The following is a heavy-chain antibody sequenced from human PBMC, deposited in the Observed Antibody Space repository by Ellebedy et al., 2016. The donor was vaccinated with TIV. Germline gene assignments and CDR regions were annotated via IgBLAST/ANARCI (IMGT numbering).Heavy chain of an antibody. V-gene: IGHV4-59*01. Sequence: MPSETLSLTCTISGGVISRYYWTWIRQSPGKALEWIGYIYNGDNTKYNPSLHSRVTISQDTSKHQFSLKLTSVTAADTAMYYCARDRVDTWILLDNWGQGTLVTVSS. CDR1: GGVISRYY. CDR2: IYNGDNT. D-gene: IGHD1-1*01. CDR3: ARDRVDTWILLDN. J-gene: IGHJ4*02.